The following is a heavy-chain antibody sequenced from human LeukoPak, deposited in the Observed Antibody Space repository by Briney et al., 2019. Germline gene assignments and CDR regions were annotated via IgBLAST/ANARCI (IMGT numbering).Heavy chain of an antibody. Sequence: ASVTVSCKASGYTLTSYGISWVRQAPGQGLEWMGWISAYNGNTNYAQKLQGRVTMTTDTSTSTAYMELRSLRSEDTAVYYCARTGGGSSGRPRVYYYYYGMDVWGQGTTVTVSS. V-gene: IGHV1-18*01. CDR1: GYTLTSYG. CDR2: ISAYNGNT. CDR3: ARTGGGSSGRPRVYYYYYGMDV. J-gene: IGHJ6*02. D-gene: IGHD6-19*01.